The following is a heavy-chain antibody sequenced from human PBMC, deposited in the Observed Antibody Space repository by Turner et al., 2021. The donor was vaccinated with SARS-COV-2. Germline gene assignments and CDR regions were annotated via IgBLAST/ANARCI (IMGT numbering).Heavy chain of an antibody. CDR3: ARDGGYSGYAYFDY. Sequence: QVRPVESGGGGVQPGRSLRLSCAASGFTFSSYGMPGVRQGAGKGVEWVEVIWYDGSNKYYADSVKGRFTISRDNSKNTLYLQMNSLRAEDTAVYYCARDGGYSGYAYFDYWGQGTLVTVSS. J-gene: IGHJ4*02. V-gene: IGHV3-33*01. D-gene: IGHD5-12*01. CDR1: GFTFSSYG. CDR2: IWYDGSNK.